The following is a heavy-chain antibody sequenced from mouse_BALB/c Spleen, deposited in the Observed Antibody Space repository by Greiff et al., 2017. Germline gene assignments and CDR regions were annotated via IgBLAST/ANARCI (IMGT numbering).Heavy chain of an antibody. Sequence: EVQLQQSGTVLARPGASVKMSCKASGYSFTSYWMHWVKQRPGQGLEWIGAIYPGNSDTSYNQKFKGKAKLTAVTSASTVFMELSSLTNEDSAVYYCARRYDGSSYEYFDVWGEGTTVTVSS. J-gene: IGHJ1*01. CDR3: ARRYDGSSYEYFDV. CDR1: GYSFTSYW. CDR2: IYPGNSDT. D-gene: IGHD1-1*01. V-gene: IGHV1-5*01.